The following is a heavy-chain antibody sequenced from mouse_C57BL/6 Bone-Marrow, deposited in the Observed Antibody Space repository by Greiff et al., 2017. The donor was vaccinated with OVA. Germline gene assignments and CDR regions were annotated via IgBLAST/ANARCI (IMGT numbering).Heavy chain of an antibody. D-gene: IGHD1-1*01. J-gene: IGHJ2*01. CDR2: IDPSDSYT. Sequence: VQLQQPGAELVRPGTSVKLSCKASGYTFTSYWMHWVKQRPGQGLEWIGVIDPSDSYTNYNQKFKGKATLTLDTSSSTAYMQLSSLTSEDSAVYYCARTVVAFDYWGQGTTLTVSS. CDR3: ARTVVAFDY. V-gene: IGHV1-59*01. CDR1: GYTFTSYW.